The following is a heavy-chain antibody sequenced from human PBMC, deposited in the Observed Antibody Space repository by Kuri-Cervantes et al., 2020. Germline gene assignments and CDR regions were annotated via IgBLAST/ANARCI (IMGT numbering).Heavy chain of an antibody. Sequence: ESLKISCTVSGGSVSTGSYYWSWIRQPPGKGLEWIGSIHYSADTYYSPSLMNRVTISVDTSENQFSLNLSSVTAADTAVYYCAREGEGYCSGGSCYSGNWFDPWGQGTLVTVSS. J-gene: IGHJ5*02. V-gene: IGHV4-39*07. CDR1: GGSVSTGSYY. CDR2: IHYSADT. CDR3: AREGEGYCSGGSCYSGNWFDP. D-gene: IGHD2-15*01.